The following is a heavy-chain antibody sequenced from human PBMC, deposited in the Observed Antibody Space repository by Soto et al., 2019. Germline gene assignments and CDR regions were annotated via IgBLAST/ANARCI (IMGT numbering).Heavy chain of an antibody. CDR1: GFTFSSYA. Sequence: GGSLRLSCAASGFTFSSYAMSWVRQAPGKGLEWVSAISGSGGSTYYADSVKGRFTISRDNSKNTLYLQMNSLRAEDTAVYYCARDQNGGYAYDYWGQEPWSPSPQ. J-gene: IGHJ4*01. V-gene: IGHV3-23*01. CDR3: ARDQNGGYAYDY. D-gene: IGHD5-12*01. CDR2: ISGSGGST.